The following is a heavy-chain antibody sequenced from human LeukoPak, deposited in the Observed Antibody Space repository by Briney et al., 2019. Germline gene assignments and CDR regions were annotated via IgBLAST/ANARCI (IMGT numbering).Heavy chain of an antibody. D-gene: IGHD3-22*01. J-gene: IGHJ4*02. CDR1: GFTFSNSW. CDR2: INSYGRVT. CDR3: ATRGFNYEFDY. Sequence: GGSLRLSCAASGFTFSNSWMHWVRQATGKGLVWVSRINSYGRVTSDADSVRDRFTISGEMAKKTLYLQVSTPRDTDTAMYFCATRGFNYEFDYWGQGTLVTVSS. V-gene: IGHV3-74*01.